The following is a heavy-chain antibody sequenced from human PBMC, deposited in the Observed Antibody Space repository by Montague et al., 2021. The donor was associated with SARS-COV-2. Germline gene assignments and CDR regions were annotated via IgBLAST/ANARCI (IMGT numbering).Heavy chain of an antibody. J-gene: IGHJ4*02. CDR1: GFTFSSYA. CDR3: AREDYGDYGFDY. V-gene: IGHV3-30-3*01. Sequence: SLRLSFAASGFTFSSYAMHWVRQAPGKGLEWVAVISYDGSNKYYADSVKGRFTISRDNSKNTLYLQMNSLRAEDTAVYYCAREDYGDYGFDYWGQGTLVTVSS. D-gene: IGHD4-17*01. CDR2: ISYDGSNK.